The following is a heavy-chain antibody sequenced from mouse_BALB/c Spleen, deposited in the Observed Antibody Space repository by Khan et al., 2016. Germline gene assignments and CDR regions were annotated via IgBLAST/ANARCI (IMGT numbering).Heavy chain of an antibody. CDR3: ARSLYGRCATDY. D-gene: IGHD1-1*02. CDR2: IDPANGNT. CDR1: GFNIKDTY. V-gene: IGHV14-3*02. Sequence: VRLQQSGAELVKPGASVKLSCTASGFNIKDTYMYWVKQRPEQGLEWIGRIDPANGNTKYDPKFQGKATITTDTSSNTAYLQLSSLTSEDTAVYYCARSLYGRCATDYWGQGTSVTVSS. J-gene: IGHJ4*01.